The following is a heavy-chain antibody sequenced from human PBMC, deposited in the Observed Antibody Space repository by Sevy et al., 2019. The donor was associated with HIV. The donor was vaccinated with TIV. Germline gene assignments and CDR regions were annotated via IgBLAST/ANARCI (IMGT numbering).Heavy chain of an antibody. J-gene: IGHJ4*02. D-gene: IGHD2-15*01. CDR2: IYTSGST. V-gene: IGHV4-4*07. Sequence: SETLSLTCTVSGGSISSYYWSWIRQPAGKGLEWIGRIYTSGSTNYNPSLKSPVTMSVDTSKNQFSLKLSSVTSADTAVYYCARGSSNCSGGSCYDYWGQGTLVTVSS. CDR1: GGSISSYY. CDR3: ARGSSNCSGGSCYDY.